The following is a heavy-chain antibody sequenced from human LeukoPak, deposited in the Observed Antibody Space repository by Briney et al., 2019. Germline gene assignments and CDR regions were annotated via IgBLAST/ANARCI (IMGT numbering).Heavy chain of an antibody. J-gene: IGHJ4*02. V-gene: IGHV4-39*07. CDR2: IFYSGST. CDR3: AREGLFYKLDY. CDR1: SGSISTSNYY. D-gene: IGHD3-10*01. Sequence: PSETLSLTCTVSSGSISTSNYYWGWVRQPPGKALEWIGNIFYSGSTYYSPSLKSRVTISLDTSRNQFSLKLNSVTAADTAVYYCAREGLFYKLDYWGQGTLVTVSS.